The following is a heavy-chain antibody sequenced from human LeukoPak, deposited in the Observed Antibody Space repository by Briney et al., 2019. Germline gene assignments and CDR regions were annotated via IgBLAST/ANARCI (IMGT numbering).Heavy chain of an antibody. CDR2: IYYSGST. D-gene: IGHD1-26*01. V-gene: IGHV4-39*01. J-gene: IGHJ4*02. CDR3: ARQAAGAPGY. CDR1: GGSISNNNVL. Sequence: SETLSLTCIVSGGSISNNNVLWGWIRQPPGKGLEWIGSIYYSGSTYYSPSLKSRVTISVDTSKNQLSLKLSSVTAADTAVYYCARQAAGAPGYWGQGTLVTVSS.